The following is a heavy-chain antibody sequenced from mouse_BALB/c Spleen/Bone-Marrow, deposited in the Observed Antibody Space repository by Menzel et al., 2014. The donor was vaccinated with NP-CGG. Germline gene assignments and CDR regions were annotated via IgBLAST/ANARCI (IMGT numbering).Heavy chain of an antibody. CDR2: IDPANGNT. CDR3: ARGIFLYGNFLLDF. D-gene: IGHD2-10*02. J-gene: IGHJ4*01. CDR1: GFNIKDTY. V-gene: IGHV14-3*02. Sequence: VQLQQSGAELVKPGASVKLSCTASGFNIKDTYMHWVKQRPEQCLEWIGRIDPANGNTKFDPKFQGKATITADTSSNTAYLQRSSLTSEDTAVYYCARGIFLYGNFLLDFWGQGTSGTVYS.